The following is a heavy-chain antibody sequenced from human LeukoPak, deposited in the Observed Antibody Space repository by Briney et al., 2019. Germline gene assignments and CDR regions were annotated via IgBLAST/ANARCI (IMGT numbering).Heavy chain of an antibody. V-gene: IGHV1-2*02. D-gene: IGHD3-22*01. CDR2: TNPNSGGT. CDR3: ARPSWYYYDSSGYYQIDYYFDY. Sequence: ASVKVSCKASGNTLTGYYMHWVRQAPGKGLEWLGWTNPNSGGTNYAQKLQGRVTMTTDTSTSTAYMELRSLRSDDTAVYYCARPSWYYYDSSGYYQIDYYFDYWGQGTLVTVSS. CDR1: GNTLTGYY. J-gene: IGHJ4*02.